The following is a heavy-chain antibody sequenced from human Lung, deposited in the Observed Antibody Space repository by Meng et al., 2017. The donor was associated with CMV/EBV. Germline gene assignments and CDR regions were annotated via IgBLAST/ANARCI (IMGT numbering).Heavy chain of an antibody. CDR1: GGSISSGDYY. CDR3: ARALDTAMVTFDY. V-gene: IGHV4-30-4*08. D-gene: IGHD5-18*01. J-gene: IGHJ4*02. Sequence: VQRKGPGPGLVEPSQTLPLTGTVSGGSISSGDYYWSWIRTPPGKGLEWIGYIYYSGSTYYNPSLKSRVTLSVDTSKNQFSLKLSSVTAADTAVYYCARALDTAMVTFDYWGQGTLVTVSS. CDR2: IYYSGST.